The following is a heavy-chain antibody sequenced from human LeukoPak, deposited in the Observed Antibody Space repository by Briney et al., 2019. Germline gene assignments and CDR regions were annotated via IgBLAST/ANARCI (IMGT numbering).Heavy chain of an antibody. J-gene: IGHJ4*02. D-gene: IGHD2-8*02. CDR2: ISGSGRST. CDR1: GFNFNYIG. Sequence: GGSLRLSCSASGFNFNYIGMSWVRQAPGKGLECVSAISGSGRSTYYADSVRGRFTISRDNSKSTLSLQMNSLRADDTAIYYCATYRQVLLPFESWGQGTLVTVSS. V-gene: IGHV3-23*01. CDR3: ATYRQVLLPFES.